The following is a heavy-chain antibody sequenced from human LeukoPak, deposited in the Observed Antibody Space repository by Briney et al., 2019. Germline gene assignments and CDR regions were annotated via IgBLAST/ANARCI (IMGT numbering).Heavy chain of an antibody. CDR2: INPNSGGT. Sequence: ASVKVSCKASGYTFTGYYMHWVRQAPGQGLEWMGWINPNSGGTNYAQKFQGWVTMTRDTSISTAHMELSRLRSDDTAVYYCARGAYYYGSGRPSRYWFDPWGQGTLVTVSS. J-gene: IGHJ5*02. V-gene: IGHV1-2*04. CDR3: ARGAYYYGSGRPSRYWFDP. D-gene: IGHD3-10*01. CDR1: GYTFTGYY.